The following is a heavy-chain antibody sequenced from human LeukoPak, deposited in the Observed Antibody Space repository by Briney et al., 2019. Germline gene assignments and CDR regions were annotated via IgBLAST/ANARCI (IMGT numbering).Heavy chain of an antibody. CDR2: IYHSGST. J-gene: IGHJ5*02. V-gene: IGHV4-30-2*01. CDR1: GGSTSSGGYS. CDR3: ARVLLWFGDPNWFDP. D-gene: IGHD3-10*01. Sequence: SQTLSLTCVVSGGSTSSGGYSWSWIRQPPGKGLEWIGYIYHSGSTYYNPSLKSRVTISVDRSKNQFSLKLSSVTAADTAVYYCARVLLWFGDPNWFDPWGQGTLVTVSS.